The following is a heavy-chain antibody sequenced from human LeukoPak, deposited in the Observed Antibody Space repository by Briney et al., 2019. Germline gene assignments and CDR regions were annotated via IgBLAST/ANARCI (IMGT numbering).Heavy chain of an antibody. CDR3: ARDYQGGYGDKTVDY. Sequence: SETLSLTCTVSGGSISSNTYYWGWIRQPPGKGLEWIGSIYYSGSTYYNPSLKSRVTISVDMSKNQFSLKLSSVTAADTAVYYCARDYQGGYGDKTVDYWGQGTLVTVSS. CDR1: GGSISSNTYY. CDR2: IYYSGST. D-gene: IGHD5-18*01. V-gene: IGHV4-39*07. J-gene: IGHJ4*02.